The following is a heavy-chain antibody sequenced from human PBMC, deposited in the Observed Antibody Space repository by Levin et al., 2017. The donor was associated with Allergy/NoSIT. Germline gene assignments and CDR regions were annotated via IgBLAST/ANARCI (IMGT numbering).Heavy chain of an antibody. D-gene: IGHD6-19*01. CDR3: AREAVAGTKGLFWYFDL. CDR2: IKQDGSEK. CDR1: GFTFSSYW. V-gene: IGHV3-7*01. J-gene: IGHJ2*01. Sequence: GESLKISCAASGFTFSSYWMSWVRQAPGKGLEWVANIKQDGSEKYYVDSVKGRFTISRDNAKNSLYLQMNSLRAEDTAVYYCAREAVAGTKGLFWYFDLWGRGTLVTVSS.